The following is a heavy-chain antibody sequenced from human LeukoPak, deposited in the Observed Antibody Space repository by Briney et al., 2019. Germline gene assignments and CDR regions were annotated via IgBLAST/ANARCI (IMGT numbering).Heavy chain of an antibody. J-gene: IGHJ2*01. CDR1: GFTFSSYA. V-gene: IGHV3-23*01. D-gene: IGHD4-17*01. Sequence: AGGSLRLSCAASGFTFSSYAMSWVRQAPGKGLEWVSAISGSGGSTYYADSVKGRFTISRDNSKNTLYLQMNSLRAEDTAVYYCAKDLRSHKYDYGPDWYFDLWGRGTLVTVSS. CDR3: AKDLRSHKYDYGPDWYFDL. CDR2: ISGSGGST.